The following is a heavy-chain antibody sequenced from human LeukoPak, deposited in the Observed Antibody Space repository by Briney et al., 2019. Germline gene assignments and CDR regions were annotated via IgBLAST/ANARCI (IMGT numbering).Heavy chain of an antibody. CDR2: IYYRSKWYS. CDR1: GDSVSSNSAA. Sequence: SQTLSLTCAISGDSVSSNSAAWNWIRQSPSRGLEWLGRIYYRSKWYSYYGASVKSRITISPDTSKNQFSLQLNSVTPEDTAVYYCARGAAGAIDYWGQGTLVTVSS. J-gene: IGHJ4*02. V-gene: IGHV6-1*01. CDR3: ARGAAGAIDY. D-gene: IGHD6-13*01.